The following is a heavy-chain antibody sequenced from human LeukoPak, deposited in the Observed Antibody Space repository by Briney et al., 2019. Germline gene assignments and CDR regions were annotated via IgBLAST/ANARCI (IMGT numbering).Heavy chain of an antibody. V-gene: IGHV1-46*01. D-gene: IGHD3-3*01. J-gene: IGHJ6*03. Sequence: ASVKVSCKASGYTFTSYYMHWVRQAPGQGLEWMGIINPSGGSTSYAQKFQGRVTMTRDTSTSTVYMELSSLRSEDTAVYYCARDWGYDFWSGYYSYYYYYMDVWGKGTTVTVSS. CDR1: GYTFTSYY. CDR3: ARDWGYDFWSGYYSYYYYYMDV. CDR2: INPSGGST.